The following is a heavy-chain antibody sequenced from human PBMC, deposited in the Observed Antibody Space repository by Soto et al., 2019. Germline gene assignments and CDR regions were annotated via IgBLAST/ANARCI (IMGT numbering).Heavy chain of an antibody. CDR2: IQNSGNT. CDR3: TRGGALDI. J-gene: IGHJ3*02. Sequence: EVQLVESGGGLVQPGGSLRLSCTASGFTVSTNYMHWVRQAPGKGLEWVSVIQNSGNTYYADSMKGRFTISRHNSNNMVFLQMNSLRPEDTAVYYCTRGGALDIWGQGTVVTVSS. CDR1: GFTVSTNY. V-gene: IGHV3-53*04.